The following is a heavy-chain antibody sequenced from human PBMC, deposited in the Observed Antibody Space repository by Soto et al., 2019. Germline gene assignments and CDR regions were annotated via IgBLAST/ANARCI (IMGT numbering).Heavy chain of an antibody. D-gene: IGHD3-16*01. J-gene: IGHJ5*02. Sequence: VQLLESGGGLVQPGGSLRLSCAASGFTFSNYAMTWVRQAPGKELEWVSLIAASGGNTYYADSVKGRFTISRDNSKNTLYLQMNSLRAEDTAVYYCAKGDRNSGFDPWGQGTLVTASS. CDR3: AKGDRNSGFDP. CDR2: IAASGGNT. V-gene: IGHV3-23*01. CDR1: GFTFSNYA.